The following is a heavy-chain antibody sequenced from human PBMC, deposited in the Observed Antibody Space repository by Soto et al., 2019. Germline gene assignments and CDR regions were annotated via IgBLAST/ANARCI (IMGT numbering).Heavy chain of an antibody. CDR2: MNPNSGNT. CDR1: GYTFTSYD. V-gene: IGHV1-8*01. J-gene: IGHJ6*03. Sequence: ASVKVSCKASGYTFTSYDINWVRQATGQGLEWMGWMNPNSGNTGYAQKFQGRVTMTRNTSISTAYMELSSLRSEDTAVYYCAREGFLAARPDYYMDVWGKGTTVTVSS. D-gene: IGHD6-6*01. CDR3: AREGFLAARPDYYMDV.